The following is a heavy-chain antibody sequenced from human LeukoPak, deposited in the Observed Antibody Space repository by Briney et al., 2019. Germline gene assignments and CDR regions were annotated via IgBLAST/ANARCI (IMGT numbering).Heavy chain of an antibody. Sequence: QPEGSLRLSCAASGFTFSSYWMSWVRQAPGKGLEWVANIKQDGSEKYYVDSVKGRFTISRDNAKNSLYLQMNSLRAEDTAVYYCARDTSGSYLAYYYYYMDVWGKGTTDTVSS. CDR3: ARDTSGSYLAYYYYYMDV. CDR1: GFTFSSYW. D-gene: IGHD1-26*01. V-gene: IGHV3-7*01. CDR2: IKQDGSEK. J-gene: IGHJ6*03.